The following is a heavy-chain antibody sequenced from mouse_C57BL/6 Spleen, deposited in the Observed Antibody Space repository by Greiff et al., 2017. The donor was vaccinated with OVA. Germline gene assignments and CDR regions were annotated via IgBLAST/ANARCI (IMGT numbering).Heavy chain of an antibody. D-gene: IGHD2-12*01. Sequence: EVQLVESGAELVRPGASVKLSCTASGFNIKDYYMHWVKQRPEQGLEWIGRIDPEDGDPEYAPKFQGKATMTADPSSNTAYLQLSSLTSEDTAVYYCTTGDSYYGYYAMDYWGQGTSVTVSS. J-gene: IGHJ4*01. CDR3: TTGDSYYGYYAMDY. CDR1: GFNIKDYY. V-gene: IGHV14-1*01. CDR2: IDPEDGDP.